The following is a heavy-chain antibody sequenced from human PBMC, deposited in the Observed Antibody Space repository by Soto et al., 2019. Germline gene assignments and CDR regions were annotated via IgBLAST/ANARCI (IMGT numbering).Heavy chain of an antibody. D-gene: IGHD2-2*01. Sequence: QLQLQESGPGLVKPSETLSLTCTVSGGSISSSSYYWGWIRQPPGKGLEWIGSIYYSGSTYYNPSLKSRVTISVDTSKNQFSLKLSSVTAADTAVYYCARGYCSSTSCYFQHWGQGTLVTVSS. J-gene: IGHJ1*01. CDR2: IYYSGST. CDR3: ARGYCSSTSCYFQH. CDR1: GGSISSSSYY. V-gene: IGHV4-39*01.